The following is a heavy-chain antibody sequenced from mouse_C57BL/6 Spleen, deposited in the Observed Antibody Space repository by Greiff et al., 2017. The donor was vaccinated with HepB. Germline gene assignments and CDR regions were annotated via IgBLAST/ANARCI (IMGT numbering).Heavy chain of an antibody. CDR1: GFSLTSYG. V-gene: IGHV2-5*01. D-gene: IGHD1-1*02. Sequence: QVQLKQSGPGLVQPSQSLSITCTVSGFSLTSYGVHWVRQSPGKGLEWLGVIWRGGSTDYNAAFISRLSITKDNSKSQVFFKMNSLQADDTAIYYCAKNWGSYYAMDYWGQGTSVTVSS. CDR2: IWRGGST. CDR3: AKNWGSYYAMDY. J-gene: IGHJ4*01.